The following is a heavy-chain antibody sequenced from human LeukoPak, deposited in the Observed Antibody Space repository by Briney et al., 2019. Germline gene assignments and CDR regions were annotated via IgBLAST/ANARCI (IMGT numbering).Heavy chain of an antibody. J-gene: IGHJ4*02. V-gene: IGHV3-9*01. CDR1: GFTFDDYA. Sequence: GGSLRLSCAASGFTFDDYAMHWVRQAPGKGLEWVSGISWNSGSIGYADSVKGRFTISRDNAKNSLYLQMNSLGAEDTALYYCAMVTGSGYYRGYFDYWGQGTLVTVSS. CDR2: ISWNSGSI. CDR3: AMVTGSGYYRGYFDY. D-gene: IGHD3-22*01.